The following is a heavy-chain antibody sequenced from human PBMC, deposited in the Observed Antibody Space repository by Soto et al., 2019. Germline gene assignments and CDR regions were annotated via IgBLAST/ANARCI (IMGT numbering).Heavy chain of an antibody. CDR2: IYYSGST. Sequence: PSETLSLTCTVSGGSISSGDYYWSWICQPPGKGLEWIGYIYYSGSTYYNPSLKSRVTISVDTSKNQFSLKLSSVTAADTAVYYCARGIGAAAGPIDYWGQGTLVTVSS. CDR1: GGSISSGDYY. V-gene: IGHV4-30-4*01. D-gene: IGHD6-13*01. J-gene: IGHJ4*02. CDR3: ARGIGAAAGPIDY.